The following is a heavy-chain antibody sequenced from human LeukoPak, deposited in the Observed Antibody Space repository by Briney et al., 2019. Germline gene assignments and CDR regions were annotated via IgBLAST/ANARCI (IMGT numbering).Heavy chain of an antibody. D-gene: IGHD3-3*01. V-gene: IGHV3-23*01. CDR1: GFTFSTYT. CDR2: ISGSGGST. Sequence: GGSLRLSCAASGFTFSTYTMSWVRQAPGKGLEWVSAISGSGGSTYYADSVKGRFTISRDNSKNTLYLQMNSLRAEDTAVYYCAKVSFLEWLYSSWGQGTLVTVSS. J-gene: IGHJ5*02. CDR3: AKVSFLEWLYSS.